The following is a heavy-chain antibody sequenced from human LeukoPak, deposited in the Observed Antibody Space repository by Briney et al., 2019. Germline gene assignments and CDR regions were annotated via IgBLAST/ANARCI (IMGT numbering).Heavy chain of an antibody. CDR1: GYSFTTYW. V-gene: IGHV5-10-1*01. CDR3: ARWVRDFDY. D-gene: IGHD2-21*01. CDR2: IDPSDSYT. J-gene: IGHJ4*02. Sequence: GESLKISCKGSGYSFTTYWISWVRQMPGKGLEWMGRIDPSDSYTNYSPSFQGHVTISTDKSISTAFLQWSSLKASDTAMYYCARWVRDFDYWGQGTLVTVSS.